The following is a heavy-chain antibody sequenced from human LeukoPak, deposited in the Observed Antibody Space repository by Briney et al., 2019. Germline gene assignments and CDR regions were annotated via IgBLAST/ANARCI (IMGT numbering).Heavy chain of an antibody. Sequence: PGGSLRLSCAASGFTFSSYSMNWVRQAPGKGLEWVSSISSSSSYIYYADSVKGRFTISRDNAKNSLYLQMNSLRAEDTAVYYCARETNSPDAFDIWGPGTMVTVSS. CDR1: GFTFSSYS. D-gene: IGHD4-23*01. CDR2: ISSSSSYI. CDR3: ARETNSPDAFDI. V-gene: IGHV3-21*01. J-gene: IGHJ3*02.